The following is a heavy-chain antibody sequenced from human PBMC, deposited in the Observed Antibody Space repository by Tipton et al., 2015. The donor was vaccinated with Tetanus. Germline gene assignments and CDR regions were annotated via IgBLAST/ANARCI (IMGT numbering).Heavy chain of an antibody. Sequence: SLRLSCGASGFQFSSYAMHWVRQAPGKGLERVALIWYDGSNPSYAHSVRGRFTISRDNSKSTLFLQMNSLRAEDTAVYFCARRTNSGHVYNPLDLWGQGTMVTVSS. D-gene: IGHD5-24*01. CDR3: ARRTNSGHVYNPLDL. J-gene: IGHJ3*01. CDR1: GFQFSSYA. CDR2: IWYDGSNP. V-gene: IGHV3-33*01.